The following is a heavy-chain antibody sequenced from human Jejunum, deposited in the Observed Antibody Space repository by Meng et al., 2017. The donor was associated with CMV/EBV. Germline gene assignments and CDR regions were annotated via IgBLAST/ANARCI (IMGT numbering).Heavy chain of an antibody. V-gene: IGHV3-9*01. CDR1: FTFTAHA. CDR2: ITWNGLII. J-gene: IGHJ6*02. D-gene: IGHD2-15*01. Sequence: FTFTAHAMHWVRQAPGKGLEWVSGITWNGLIIGYADSVKGRFSISRDNAKNSLYLQMNSLRAEDTALYYCARDIQLYSYHYYGMDVWGQGTTVTVSS. CDR3: ARDIQLYSYHYYGMDV.